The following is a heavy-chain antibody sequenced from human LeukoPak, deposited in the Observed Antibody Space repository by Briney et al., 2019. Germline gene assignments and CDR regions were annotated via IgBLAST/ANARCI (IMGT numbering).Heavy chain of an antibody. V-gene: IGHV1-8*01. J-gene: IGHJ4*02. Sequence: ASVKVSCKASGYTFTSYDFNWLRQATGQGPEWMGWMNPNSGATGYAQKFQGRVTMTRSASINTAYMELTNLRSEDTAVYYCARAPRSXGFDXXXQGTLVTVSS. CDR3: ARAPRSXGFDX. D-gene: IGHD3-16*02. CDR2: MNPNSGAT. CDR1: GYTFTSYD.